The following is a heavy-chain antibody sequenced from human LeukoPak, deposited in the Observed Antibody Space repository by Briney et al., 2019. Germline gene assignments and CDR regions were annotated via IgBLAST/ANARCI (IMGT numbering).Heavy chain of an antibody. D-gene: IGHD6-13*01. J-gene: IGHJ4*02. CDR2: MYHSGST. Sequence: SETLSLTCTVSGYSIRSGYYWGWIRQSPGKGLEWMGNMYHSGSTYYNPSLKSRVTISKDTSKNQFSLKLSSVTAADTAVYYCARAIAAAGTGYFDYWGQGTLVTVSS. CDR3: ARAIAAAGTGYFDY. V-gene: IGHV4-38-2*02. CDR1: GYSIRSGYY.